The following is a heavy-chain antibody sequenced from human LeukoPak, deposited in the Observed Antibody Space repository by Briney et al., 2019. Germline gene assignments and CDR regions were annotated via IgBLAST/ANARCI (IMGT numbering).Heavy chain of an antibody. D-gene: IGHD4-17*01. Sequence: GGSLRLSCAASGFTFSSYSMNWVRQAPGKGLEWVSSISSSSSYIYYADSVKGRFTISRDNAKNSLYLQMNSLRAEDTAVYCCARDPYGDYSSAYYYYYMDVWGKGTTVTVSS. J-gene: IGHJ6*03. CDR1: GFTFSSYS. CDR2: ISSSSSYI. V-gene: IGHV3-21*01. CDR3: ARDPYGDYSSAYYYYYMDV.